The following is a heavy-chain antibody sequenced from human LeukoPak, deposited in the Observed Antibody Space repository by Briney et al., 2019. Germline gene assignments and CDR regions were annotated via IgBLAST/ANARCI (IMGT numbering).Heavy chain of an antibody. CDR1: GFTFSSYA. V-gene: IGHV3-23*01. J-gene: IGHJ4*02. Sequence: GGSLRLSCAASGFTFSSYAMSWVRQAPGKGLEWVSAISGSGGSTYYADSVKGRFTISTDNSKNALYLQMNSLRAEDTAVYYCAKVVGRLPAKWIDYWGQGTLVTVSS. D-gene: IGHD2-2*01. CDR3: AKVVGRLPAKWIDY. CDR2: ISGSGGST.